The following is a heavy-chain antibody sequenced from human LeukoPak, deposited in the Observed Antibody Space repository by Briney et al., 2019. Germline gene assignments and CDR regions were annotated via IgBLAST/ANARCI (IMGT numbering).Heavy chain of an antibody. CDR2: INHGGST. CDR1: GGSFSDSY. D-gene: IGHD6-13*01. CDR3: ARAYRSSWYANWFDP. V-gene: IGHV4-34*01. Sequence: PSETLSLTCAVYGGSFSDSYWSWIRQPPGKGLEWIGEINHGGSTKFNPSLKSRVTISLDTSRNQFSLKVNSVTAADTAVYYCARAYRSSWYANWFDPWGQGTLVTVSS. J-gene: IGHJ5*02.